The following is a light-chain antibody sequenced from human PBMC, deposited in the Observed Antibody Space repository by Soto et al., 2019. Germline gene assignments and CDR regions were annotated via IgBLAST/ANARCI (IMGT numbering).Light chain of an antibody. CDR1: QSISSSY. CDR3: QHYGTSATWT. CDR2: SAS. Sequence: EIVLTQSPVTLSLSPGERATLSCRASQSISSSYLAWYQQKPGQAPRPLIFSASSRASGIPGRFSGSGSGTDFTLTISRLEPEDFAVYYCQHYGTSATWTFGQGTKVEIK. V-gene: IGKV3-20*01. J-gene: IGKJ1*01.